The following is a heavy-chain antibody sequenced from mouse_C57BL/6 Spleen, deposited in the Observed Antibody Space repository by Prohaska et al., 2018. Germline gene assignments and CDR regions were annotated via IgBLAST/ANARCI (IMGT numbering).Heavy chain of an antibody. CDR3: ARSGDHYAMDY. D-gene: IGHD3-1*01. CDR1: GYTFTSYW. Sequence: QVQLQQPGAELVRPGSSVKLSCKASGYTFTSYWMHGVKQRPTQGFDVVGNIEASVSETQYNQKFKDKATLTVGKCSSTSYMQLSSLTSEDSAVYYCARSGDHYAMDYWGQGTSVTVSS. J-gene: IGHJ4*01. V-gene: IGHV1-52*01. CDR2: IEASVSET.